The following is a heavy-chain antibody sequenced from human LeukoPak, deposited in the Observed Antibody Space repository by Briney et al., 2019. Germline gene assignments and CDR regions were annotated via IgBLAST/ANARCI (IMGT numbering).Heavy chain of an antibody. CDR1: GYTFTSYD. CDR2: MNPNSGNT. J-gene: IGHJ4*02. CDR3: AQEAGGY. Sequence: GASVNVSCKSSGYTFTSYDINWVRQPAGQGVEWMGWMNPNSGNTGYAHKFQGRVTITRNTSISTAYIARSNLRAEDTAVRYCAQEAGGYWGQGRLVTVSS. V-gene: IGHV1-8*01.